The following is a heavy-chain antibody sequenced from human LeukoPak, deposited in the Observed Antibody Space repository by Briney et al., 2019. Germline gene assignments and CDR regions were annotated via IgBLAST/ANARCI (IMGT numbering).Heavy chain of an antibody. CDR3: ARELPREVTLDY. CDR1: EFNFFSYG. CDR2: IFTDGSTT. J-gene: IGHJ4*01. Sequence: AGGSLRLSCVASEFNFFSYGMQWVRQAPGKGLVWVSRIFTDGSTTSYADSVKGRFTISRDNAKNTLYLEMKSLRVEDTAVYYCARELPREVTLDYWGQATLVTVSP. D-gene: IGHD2-21*02. V-gene: IGHV3-74*01.